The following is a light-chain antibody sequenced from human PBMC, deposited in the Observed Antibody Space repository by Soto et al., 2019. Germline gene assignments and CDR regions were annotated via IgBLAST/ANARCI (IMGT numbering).Light chain of an antibody. V-gene: IGKV3-15*01. CDR1: QSVGGF. CDR2: GAS. J-gene: IGKJ1*01. CDR3: QQYDQWWT. Sequence: EIVLTQSPATLSLSPGERVTLSCRASQSVGGFLGWYQQKPGQSPRLLIYGASIRATGIPARFSGSGSGTDYTLTISSLQSEDFGVYFCQQYDQWWTFGQGTKVDIK.